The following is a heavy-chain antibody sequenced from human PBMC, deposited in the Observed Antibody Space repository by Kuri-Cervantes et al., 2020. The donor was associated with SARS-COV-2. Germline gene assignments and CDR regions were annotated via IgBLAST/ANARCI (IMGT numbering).Heavy chain of an antibody. D-gene: IGHD5-18*01. CDR3: ARLGGYRSGYNWFDP. V-gene: IGHV4-34*01. J-gene: IGHJ5*02. Sequence: GSLRLSCAVYGGSFSGYYWSWIRRPPGKGLEWIGEINHSGSTNYNPSLKSRVTISVDTSKNQFSLKLSSVTAADTAVYYCARLGGYRSGYNWFDPWGQGTLVTVSS. CDR1: GGSFSGYY. CDR2: INHSGST.